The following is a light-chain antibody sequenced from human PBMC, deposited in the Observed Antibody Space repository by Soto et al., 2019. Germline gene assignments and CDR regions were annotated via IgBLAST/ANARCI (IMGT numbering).Light chain of an antibody. CDR3: GADHGSGSNFVYV. V-gene: IGLV9-49*01. CDR2: VGTGGIVG. J-gene: IGLJ1*01. Sequence: QAVVTQPPSASASLGASVTLTCTLSSGYSNYKVDWYQQRPGKGPRFVMRVGTGGIVGSKGDGIPDRFSVLGSGLNRYLTNKNIQEEDESDYHCGADHGSGSNFVYVFGTGTKLTVL. CDR1: SGYSNYK.